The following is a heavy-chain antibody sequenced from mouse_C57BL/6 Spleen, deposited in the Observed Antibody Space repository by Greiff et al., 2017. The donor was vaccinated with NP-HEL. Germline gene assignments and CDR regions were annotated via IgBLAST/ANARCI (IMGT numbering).Heavy chain of an antibody. CDR3: AITTVVAATFAY. D-gene: IGHD1-1*01. Sequence: EVQLQESGPELVKPGDSVKISCKASGYSFTGYFMNWVMQSHGKSLEWIGRINPYNGDTFYNQKFKGKATLTVDKSSSTAHMELRSLTSEDSAGYYCAITTVVAATFAYWGQGTLVTVSA. CDR1: GYSFTGYF. V-gene: IGHV1-20*01. J-gene: IGHJ3*01. CDR2: INPYNGDT.